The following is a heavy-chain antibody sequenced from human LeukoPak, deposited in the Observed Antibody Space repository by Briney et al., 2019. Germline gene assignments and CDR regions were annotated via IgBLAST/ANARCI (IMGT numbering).Heavy chain of an antibody. CDR2: INSDGSST. CDR3: AELGITMIGGV. V-gene: IGHV3-74*01. CDR1: GFTFSSYW. Sequence: GGSLRLSCAASGFTFSSYWMHWVRQAPGKGLVWVSRINSDGSSTSYADSMKGRFTISRDNAKNTLYLQMNSLRAEDTAVYYCAELGITMIGGVWGKGTTVTISP. D-gene: IGHD3-10*02. J-gene: IGHJ6*04.